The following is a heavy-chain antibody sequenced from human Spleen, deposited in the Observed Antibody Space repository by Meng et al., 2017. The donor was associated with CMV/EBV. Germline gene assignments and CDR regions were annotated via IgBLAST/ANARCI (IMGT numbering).Heavy chain of an antibody. CDR2: IRYDGSNR. CDR3: AKDVLRFLEWLLYRSSVADYYGMDV. J-gene: IGHJ6*02. CDR1: GFTFSRYW. V-gene: IGHV3-30*02. Sequence: GGSLRLSCAVSGFTFSRYWLHWVRQAPGKGLVWVAFIRYDGSNRYYADSVKGRFTISRDNSKNTLYLQMNSLRAEDTAVYYCAKDVLRFLEWLLYRSSVADYYGMDVWGQGTTVTVSS. D-gene: IGHD3-3*01.